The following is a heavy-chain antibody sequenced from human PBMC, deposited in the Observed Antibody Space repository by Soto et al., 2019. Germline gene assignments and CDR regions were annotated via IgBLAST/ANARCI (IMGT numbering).Heavy chain of an antibody. CDR3: ARDRRRVAVAGDDAFDI. Sequence: AGGSLRLSCAASGFTFSNYEMHWVRQAPGKGLEWVAVIWYDGSNKYYADSVKGRFTISRDNSKNTLYLQMNSLRAEDTAVYYCARDRRRVAVAGDDAFDIWGQGTMVTVSS. CDR1: GFTFSNYE. V-gene: IGHV3-33*08. J-gene: IGHJ3*02. CDR2: IWYDGSNK. D-gene: IGHD6-19*01.